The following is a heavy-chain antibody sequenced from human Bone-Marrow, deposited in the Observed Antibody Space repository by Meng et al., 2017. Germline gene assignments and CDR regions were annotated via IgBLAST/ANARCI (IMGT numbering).Heavy chain of an antibody. CDR2: INSDGSST. V-gene: IGHV3-74*01. CDR1: GFTFSSYW. CDR3: ARDSRYCSGGSCYSRFYY. Sequence: GESLKISCAASGFTFSSYWMPWVRQTPGKGLVLVSRINSDGSSTSYADSVKGRFTISRDYAKNTLYLQMNSLRAEDTSVYYCARDSRYCSGGSCYSRFYYWGQGTLVTVSS. D-gene: IGHD2-15*01. J-gene: IGHJ4*02.